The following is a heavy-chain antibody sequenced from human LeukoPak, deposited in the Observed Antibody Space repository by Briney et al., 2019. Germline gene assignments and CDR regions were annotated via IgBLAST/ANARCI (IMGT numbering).Heavy chain of an antibody. CDR1: GYSFTDKY. CDR2: INPNSGGT. CDR3: ARELAAAGDNWFDP. J-gene: IGHJ5*02. D-gene: IGHD6-13*01. Sequence: ASVKVSCKASGYSFTDKYMHWVRQAPGQGLEWMGWINPNSGGTNYAQKFQGRVTMTRDTSISTAYMELSRLRSDDTAVYYCARELAAAGDNWFDPWGQGTLVTVSS. V-gene: IGHV1-2*02.